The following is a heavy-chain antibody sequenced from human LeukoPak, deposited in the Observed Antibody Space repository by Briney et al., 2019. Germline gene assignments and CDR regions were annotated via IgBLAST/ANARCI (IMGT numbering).Heavy chain of an antibody. CDR1: GVSISTHY. V-gene: IGHV4-4*07. Sequence: PSETLSLACNVSGVSISTHYWSWIRQPAGKGLEWIGRIYTSGSTNYNPSLKSRVTISVDTSKNQFSLKLSSVTAADTAVYYCARGRRDYDILTGYQDYYFDYWGQGTLVTVSS. D-gene: IGHD3-9*01. CDR2: IYTSGST. CDR3: ARGRRDYDILTGYQDYYFDY. J-gene: IGHJ4*02.